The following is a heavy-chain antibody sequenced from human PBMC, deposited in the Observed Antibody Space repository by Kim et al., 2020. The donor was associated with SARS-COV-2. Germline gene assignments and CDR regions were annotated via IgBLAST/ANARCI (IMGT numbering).Heavy chain of an antibody. Sequence: GGSLRLSCAASGFTFSSYSMNWVRQAPGKGLEWVSSISSSSSYIYYADSVKGRFTISRDNAKNSLYLQMNSLRAEDTAVYYCARGPSMLPATAMALNYFDYWGQGTLVTVSS. D-gene: IGHD2-2*01. V-gene: IGHV3-21*01. CDR2: ISSSSSYI. CDR3: ARGPSMLPATAMALNYFDY. J-gene: IGHJ4*02. CDR1: GFTFSSYS.